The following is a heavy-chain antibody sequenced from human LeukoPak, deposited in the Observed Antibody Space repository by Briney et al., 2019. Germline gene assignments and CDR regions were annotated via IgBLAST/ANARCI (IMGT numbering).Heavy chain of an antibody. V-gene: IGHV3-7*03. D-gene: IGHD2-2*02. J-gene: IGHJ5*02. Sequence: PGGSLRLSCAASGFTFSSYWMSWVRQAPGKGLEWVANIKQDGSEKYYVDSVKGRFTISRDNAKNSLYLQMNSLRAEDTAVYYCARFGSGKTIPAAINWFDPWGQGTLVTVSS. CDR3: ARFGSGKTIPAAINWFDP. CDR1: GFTFSSYW. CDR2: IKQDGSEK.